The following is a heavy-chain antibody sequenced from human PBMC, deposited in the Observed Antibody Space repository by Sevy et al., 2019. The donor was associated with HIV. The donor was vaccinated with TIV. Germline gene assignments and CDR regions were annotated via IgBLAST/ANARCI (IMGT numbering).Heavy chain of an antibody. V-gene: IGHV3-48*01. CDR3: AREFDSSSWYRYYYYSMDV. CDR2: ISSSSSTI. Sequence: WGSLRLSCAASGFTFSSYSMNWVRQAPGKGLEWVSYISSSSSTIYYADSVKGRFTISRDNAKNSLYLQMNSLRAEDTAVYYCAREFDSSSWYRYYYYSMDVWGQGTTVTVSS. J-gene: IGHJ6*02. CDR1: GFTFSSYS. D-gene: IGHD6-13*01.